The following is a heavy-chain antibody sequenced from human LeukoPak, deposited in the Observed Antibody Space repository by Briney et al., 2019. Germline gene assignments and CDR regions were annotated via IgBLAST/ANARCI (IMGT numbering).Heavy chain of an antibody. CDR2: ISGSGGST. CDR3: AKLGSGSWKRVPFDY. V-gene: IGHV3-23*01. J-gene: IGHJ4*02. Sequence: GGSLRLSCAASGFTFSSYAMTWVRQAPGKGLEWVSGISGSGGSTYYAGSVKGRFTISRDNSKNTLYLQMNSLRAEDTAVYYCAKLGSGSWKRVPFDYWGQGTLVTVSS. CDR1: GFTFSSYA. D-gene: IGHD1-26*01.